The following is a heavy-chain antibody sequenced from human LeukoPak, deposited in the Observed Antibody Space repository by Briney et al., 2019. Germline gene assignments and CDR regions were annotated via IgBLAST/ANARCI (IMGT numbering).Heavy chain of an antibody. CDR3: ARYGVSSSTSYIDF. CDR2: ITGDSAYI. Sequence: GGSLRLSCEVSEFPFSIYAMAWVRQAPGQGLEWVSCITGDSAYIYYADSVKGRFTISRDNAKNSLYLQMNSLRAEDTAVYYCARYGVSSSTSYIDFWGQGTLVTLSS. CDR1: EFPFSIYA. J-gene: IGHJ4*02. V-gene: IGHV3-21*01. D-gene: IGHD2-2*01.